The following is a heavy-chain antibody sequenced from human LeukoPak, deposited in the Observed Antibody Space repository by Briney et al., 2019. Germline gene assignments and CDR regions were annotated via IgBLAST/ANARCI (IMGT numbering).Heavy chain of an antibody. D-gene: IGHD3-22*01. CDR1: GFTVSSNY. V-gene: IGHV3-53*01. Sequence: GGSLTLSCAASGFTVSSNYMSWVRQAPGKGLEWVSVIYSGGSTYYADSVKGRFTISRDNSKNTLYLQMNSLRAEDTAVYYCARGGPYYYDSSGYYSPFDYWGQGTLVTVSS. CDR3: ARGGPYYYDSSGYYSPFDY. J-gene: IGHJ4*02. CDR2: IYSGGST.